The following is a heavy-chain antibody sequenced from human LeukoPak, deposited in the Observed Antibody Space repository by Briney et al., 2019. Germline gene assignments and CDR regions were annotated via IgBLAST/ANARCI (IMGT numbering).Heavy chain of an antibody. V-gene: IGHV4-4*07. CDR3: AREVVIISKGIDY. Sequence: GSLRLSCAASGFTFSSYWMSWIRQPAGKGLEWIGRIYTSGSTNYNPSLKSRVTISVDTSKNQFSLKLSSVTAADTAVYYCAREVVIISKGIDYWGQGTLVTVSS. CDR1: GFTFSSYW. CDR2: IYTSGST. J-gene: IGHJ4*02. D-gene: IGHD3-3*01.